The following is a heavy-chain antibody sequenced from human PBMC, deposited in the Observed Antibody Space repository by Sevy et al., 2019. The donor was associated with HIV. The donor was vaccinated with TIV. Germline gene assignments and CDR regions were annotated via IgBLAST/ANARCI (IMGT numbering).Heavy chain of an antibody. CDR3: AKDSQQQLPYNWFDP. D-gene: IGHD6-13*01. V-gene: IGHV3-23*01. CDR2: ISGSGGST. CDR1: GFTFSSYA. Sequence: GGSLRLSCAASGFTFSSYAMSWVRQAPGKGLEWVSAISGSGGSTYYATSVKGRFTISRDNSKNTLYLQMNSLRAEDTAVYYCAKDSQQQLPYNWFDPWGQGTLVTVSS. J-gene: IGHJ5*02.